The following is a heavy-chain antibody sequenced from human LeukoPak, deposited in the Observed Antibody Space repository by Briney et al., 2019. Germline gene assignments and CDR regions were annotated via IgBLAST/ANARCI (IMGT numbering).Heavy chain of an antibody. V-gene: IGHV3-15*01. CDR1: GFTFSHAW. Sequence: PGGSLRLSCAASGFTFSHAWMSWVRQAPGKGLEWVGRIKTKPNGGTTDYAAPVKGRFTISRDDSKNTLYLQMNSLKTEDTAVYYCTTGYCSGGSCYSRPPNFDYWGQGTLVTVSS. D-gene: IGHD2-15*01. J-gene: IGHJ4*02. CDR3: TTGYCSGGSCYSRPPNFDY. CDR2: IKTKPNGGTT.